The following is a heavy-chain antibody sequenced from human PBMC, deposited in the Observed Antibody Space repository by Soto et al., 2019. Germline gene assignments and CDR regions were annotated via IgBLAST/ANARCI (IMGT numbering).Heavy chain of an antibody. J-gene: IGHJ4*02. Sequence: EVQLLESGGGLVQPGGSLRLSCAASGFTFSSYAMSWVRQAPGKGLEWVSAISGSGGSTYYADSVKGRFTISRDNSKNTLSLQMTSLRAEDTAVYHCVLWPPYYFVHWFQGTLVTVSS. V-gene: IGHV3-23*01. CDR2: ISGSGGST. D-gene: IGHD3-10*01. CDR1: GFTFSSYA. CDR3: VLWPPYYFVH.